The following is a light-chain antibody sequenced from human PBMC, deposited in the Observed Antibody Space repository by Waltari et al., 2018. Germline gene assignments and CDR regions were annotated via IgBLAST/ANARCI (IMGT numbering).Light chain of an antibody. Sequence: DIQMTQSPPSVAASVGDRVIITCRASQDISRWLGWYQQKPGKAPKFLIYDASTLQRGVPSRFSGSGSGTDFTLTISSLQPEDFATYYCQQGDRFPLTFGGGTKVEI. V-gene: IGKV1-12*01. CDR3: QQGDRFPLT. CDR2: DAS. CDR1: QDISRW. J-gene: IGKJ4*01.